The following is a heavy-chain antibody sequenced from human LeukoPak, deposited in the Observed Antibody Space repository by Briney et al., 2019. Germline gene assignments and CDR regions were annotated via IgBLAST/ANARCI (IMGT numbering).Heavy chain of an antibody. J-gene: IGHJ4*02. V-gene: IGHV3-23*01. Sequence: PGGSLRLSCAASGFTFSSYAMSWVRQAPGKGLEWVSAISGSGGSTYYADSVKGRFTISRDNSKNTLYLQMNSLKAEDTAVYYCAKLAAKNIAAAGKDWGQGTLVTVSS. D-gene: IGHD6-13*01. CDR3: AKLAAKNIAAAGKD. CDR1: GFTFSSYA. CDR2: ISGSGGST.